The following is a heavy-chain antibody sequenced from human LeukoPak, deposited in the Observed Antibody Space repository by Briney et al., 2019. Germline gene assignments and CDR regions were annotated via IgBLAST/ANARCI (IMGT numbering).Heavy chain of an antibody. CDR3: ARAKTGYSSGWYYFDY. V-gene: IGHV1-18*01. D-gene: IGHD6-19*01. CDR1: GYTFTSYG. J-gene: IGHJ4*02. Sequence: GASVKVACKASGYTFTSYGISWVRQAPGQGLDWMGWISAYNGNTNYAQKLQGRVTMTTDTSTSTAYMELRSLRSDDTAVYYCARAKTGYSSGWYYFDYWGQGTLVTVSS. CDR2: ISAYNGNT.